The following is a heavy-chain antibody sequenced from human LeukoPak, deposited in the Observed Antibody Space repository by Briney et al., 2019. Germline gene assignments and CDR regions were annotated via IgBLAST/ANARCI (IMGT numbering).Heavy chain of an antibody. CDR2: ISISSSTI. CDR3: AKGTQYQLLYSWFDP. V-gene: IGHV3-48*01. Sequence: GGSLRLSCAASGLTFSSYSMNWVRQAPGKGLEWVSYISISSSTIYYADSVKGRFTISRDNSKNTLYLQMNSLRAEDTAVYYCAKGTQYQLLYSWFDPWGQGTLVTVSS. CDR1: GLTFSSYS. D-gene: IGHD2-2*01. J-gene: IGHJ5*02.